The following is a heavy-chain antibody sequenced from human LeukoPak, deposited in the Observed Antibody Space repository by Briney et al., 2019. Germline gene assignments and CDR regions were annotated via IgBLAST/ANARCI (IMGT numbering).Heavy chain of an antibody. J-gene: IGHJ6*02. D-gene: IGHD6-13*01. V-gene: IGHV3-9*01. CDR1: GFAFNDYA. CDR3: AKDIGPAAASNYYYYYYGMDV. Sequence: GGSLRLSCAASGFAFNDYAMYWVRHAPGKGLEWVSGISWHGGTIGYADSVKGRFTISRDNAKNSLYLQMNSLRAEDTALYYCAKDIGPAAASNYYYYYYGMDVWGQGTTVTVSS. CDR2: ISWHGGTI.